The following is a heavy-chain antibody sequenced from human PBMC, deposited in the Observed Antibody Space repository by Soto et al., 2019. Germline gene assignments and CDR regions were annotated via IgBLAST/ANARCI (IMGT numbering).Heavy chain of an antibody. CDR3: AKDKPGTTSFDY. D-gene: IGHD1-1*01. Sequence: GGSPIPPCAASGFTISSHAMSWVRPAPGKGLEWVAAISDRGDTTHYADSVKGRFTISRDTSKNTLYLQMNTLRAEDMVVYYCAKDKPGTTSFDYWVRGTLVTVSS. CDR2: ISDRGDTT. CDR1: GFTISSHA. V-gene: IGHV3-23*01. J-gene: IGHJ4*02.